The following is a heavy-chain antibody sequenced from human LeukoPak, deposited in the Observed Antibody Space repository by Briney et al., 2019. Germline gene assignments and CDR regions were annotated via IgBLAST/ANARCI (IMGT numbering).Heavy chain of an antibody. CDR3: ARQPYYYDSSGYWFDY. V-gene: IGHV4-39*01. D-gene: IGHD3-22*01. J-gene: IGHJ4*02. Sequence: SETLSLTCTVSGGSISSSSYYWGWIRQPPGKGLEWMGSIYYSGSTYYNPSLKSRVTISVDTSKNQFSLKLSSVTAADTAVYYCARQPYYYDSSGYWFDYWGQGTLVTVSS. CDR1: GGSISSSSYY. CDR2: IYYSGST.